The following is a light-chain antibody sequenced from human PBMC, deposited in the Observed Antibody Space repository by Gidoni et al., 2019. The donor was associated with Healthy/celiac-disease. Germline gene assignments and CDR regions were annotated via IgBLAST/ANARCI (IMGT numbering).Light chain of an antibody. CDR1: QSISSY. Sequence: ASVGDRVTITCRASQSISSYLNWYQQKPGKAPKLLIYDASSLQSGVPSRFSGSGSGTDFTLTISSLQPEDFATYYCQQSYSTPHTFGPGTKVDIK. V-gene: IGKV1-39*01. CDR2: DAS. CDR3: QQSYSTPHT. J-gene: IGKJ3*01.